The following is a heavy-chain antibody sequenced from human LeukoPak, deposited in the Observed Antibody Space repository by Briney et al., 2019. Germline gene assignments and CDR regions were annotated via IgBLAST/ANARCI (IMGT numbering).Heavy chain of an antibody. CDR1: GFTFSSYS. CDR3: ARETYKSGYGMDV. J-gene: IGHJ6*02. Sequence: PGGSLRLSCAASGFTFSSYSMNWVRQAPGKGLEWVSSISSSSSYIYYADSVEGRFTISRDNAKNSLYLQMNSLRAEDTAVYYCARETYKSGYGMDVWGQGTTVTVSS. D-gene: IGHD1-1*01. V-gene: IGHV3-21*01. CDR2: ISSSSSYI.